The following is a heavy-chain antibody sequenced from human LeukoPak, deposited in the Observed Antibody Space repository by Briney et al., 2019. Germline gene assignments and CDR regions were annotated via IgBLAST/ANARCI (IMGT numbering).Heavy chain of an antibody. CDR1: GFTVSSSY. V-gene: IGHV3-11*04. CDR3: ARVGDLYYYYSMDV. CDR2: ISSRGSTM. D-gene: IGHD4-17*01. Sequence: GGSLRLSCAASGFTVSSSYMSWVRQAPGKGLEWVSYISSRGSTMYYADSVKGRFTISRDNAKNSLYLQMNSLRAEDTAVYYCARVGDLYYYYSMDVWGQGTTVTVSS. J-gene: IGHJ6*02.